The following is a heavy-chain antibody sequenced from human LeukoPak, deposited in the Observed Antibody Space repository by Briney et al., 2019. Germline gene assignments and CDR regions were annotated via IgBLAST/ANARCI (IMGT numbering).Heavy chain of an antibody. CDR1: GWSFSGYY. D-gene: IGHD5-12*01. CDR2: INHSGST. Sequence: SETLSLTCAASGWSFSGYYWSWIRQPPGKGLEWIAEINHSGSTNYNPSLKSRVTISVDTSKNQFSLKLSSVTAADTAVYYCARDRGGYDLWGQGNLVTVSS. J-gene: IGHJ4*02. CDR3: ARDRGGYDL. V-gene: IGHV4-34*01.